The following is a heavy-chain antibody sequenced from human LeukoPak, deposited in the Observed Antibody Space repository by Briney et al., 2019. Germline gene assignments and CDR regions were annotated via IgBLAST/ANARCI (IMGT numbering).Heavy chain of an antibody. CDR3: ARGPLRDFDF. J-gene: IGHJ4*02. V-gene: IGHV3-30*04. CDR2: ISYDGSNK. Sequence: GGSLRLSCAASGFTFSTSNMHWVRQAPGKGLEWVSFISYDGSNKKEADSVKGRFTISRDNSKNTLYLQMNSLRAADTAVYYCARGPLRDFDFWDQGILVTVSS. CDR1: GFTFSTSN.